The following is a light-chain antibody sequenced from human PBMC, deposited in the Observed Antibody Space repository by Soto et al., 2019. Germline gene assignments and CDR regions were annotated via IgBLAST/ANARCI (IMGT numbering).Light chain of an antibody. CDR2: DVN. J-gene: IGLJ1*01. V-gene: IGLV2-11*01. CDR1: SSDVGGHNY. CDR3: CLYAASYPLL. Sequence: QSVLTQPRSVSGSPGQSVTISCTGTSSDVGGHNYVSWYQQHPGKAPKLMIYDVNKRPSGVPYRFSGSKSGNTASLTISGFQAEDEADYYCCLYAASYPLLFGTGTKLT.